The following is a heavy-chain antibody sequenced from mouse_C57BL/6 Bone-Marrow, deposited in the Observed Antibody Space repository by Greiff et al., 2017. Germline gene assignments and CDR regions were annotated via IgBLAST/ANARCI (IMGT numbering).Heavy chain of an antibody. Sequence: QVQLQQSGAELVKPGASVKLSCKASGYTFTSYWMQWVKQRPGQGLEWIGKIDPSGSYTNYNQKFKGKATLTVDTSSSTTDMHLSSLTAEDSAVYYCARPGFLDYWGQGTTLTVSS. V-gene: IGHV1-50*01. CDR1: GYTFTSYW. D-gene: IGHD2-2*01. CDR2: IDPSGSYT. J-gene: IGHJ2*01. CDR3: ARPGFLDY.